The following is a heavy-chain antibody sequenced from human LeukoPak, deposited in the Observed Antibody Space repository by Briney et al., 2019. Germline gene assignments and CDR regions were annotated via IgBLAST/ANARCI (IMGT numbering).Heavy chain of an antibody. Sequence: GGSLRLSCAASGFTFSSYAMHWVRQAPGKGLEWVAVISYDGGNKYYADSVKGRFTISRDNSKNTLYLQMNSLRAEDTAVYYCARDNGDYYGSAWFDPWGQGTLVTVSS. CDR3: ARDNGDYYGSAWFDP. CDR1: GFTFSSYA. D-gene: IGHD3-10*01. CDR2: ISYDGGNK. V-gene: IGHV3-30*04. J-gene: IGHJ5*02.